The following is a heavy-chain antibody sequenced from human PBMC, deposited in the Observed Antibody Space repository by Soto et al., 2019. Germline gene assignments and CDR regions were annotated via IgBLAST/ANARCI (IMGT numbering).Heavy chain of an antibody. Sequence: PGGSLRLSCAASGLSFSSYTIHWVRQAPGKGLEWVAVISWRETITYYADSVKGRFTISRDNSKNTLYLQMNSLRPEDTAVYYCASPQYDRSGYFASWGQGTLVTVS. CDR2: ISWRETIT. J-gene: IGHJ4*02. CDR1: GLSFSSYT. D-gene: IGHD3-22*01. CDR3: ASPQYDRSGYFAS. V-gene: IGHV3-30-3*01.